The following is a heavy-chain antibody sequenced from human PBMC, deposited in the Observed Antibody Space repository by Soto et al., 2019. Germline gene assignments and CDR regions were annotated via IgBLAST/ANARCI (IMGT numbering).Heavy chain of an antibody. D-gene: IGHD2-21*02. CDR2: ISDGVHT. V-gene: IGHV4-59*02. Sequence: AILSLTHNKSGGHGYTLACTWIRQSPRKGLVWIAYISDGVHTHYNPSFKNRVAISVDKSKKQVSLKLSSVSAEYTAIYFCAGYCGSDSCPGDHYFVLEGWGPGTTVTVAS. CDR3: AGYCGSDSCPGDHYFVLEG. CDR1: GGHGYTLA. J-gene: IGHJ6*01.